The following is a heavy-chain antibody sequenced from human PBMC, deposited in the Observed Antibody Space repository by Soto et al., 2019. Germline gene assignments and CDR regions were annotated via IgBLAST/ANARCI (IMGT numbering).Heavy chain of an antibody. CDR2: IYYTGDT. J-gene: IGHJ4*02. CDR1: GGSIRSGGYW. V-gene: IGHV4-39*01. D-gene: IGHD6-13*01. CDR3: ARQIGGGSWSLDH. Sequence: PSETLSLTCTVSGGSIRSGGYWWGWIRQSPGEGLEWIGSIYYTGDTHYSPSLKSRVTLSADASKDVFSLKLTSVTAADTAVYYCARQIGGGSWSLDHWGQGTLVTVS.